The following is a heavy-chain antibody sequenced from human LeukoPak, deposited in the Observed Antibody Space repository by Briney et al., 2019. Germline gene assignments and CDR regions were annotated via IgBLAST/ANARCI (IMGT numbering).Heavy chain of an antibody. D-gene: IGHD6-13*01. Sequence: PSETLSLTCTVSGGSISIYYWSWIRQPAGKGLEWIGRIYTSGSTNYNPSLKSRVTISVDKSKNQFSLKLSSVTAADTAVYYCARAIAAAGLYYLDYWGQGTLVTVSS. V-gene: IGHV4-4*07. CDR2: IYTSGST. CDR3: ARAIAAAGLYYLDY. J-gene: IGHJ4*02. CDR1: GGSISIYY.